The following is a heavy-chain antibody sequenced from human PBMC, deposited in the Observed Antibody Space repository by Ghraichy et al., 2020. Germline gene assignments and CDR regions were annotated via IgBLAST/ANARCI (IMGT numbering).Heavy chain of an antibody. CDR1: GFTFSSYA. CDR2: ISGSGGST. Sequence: LSLTCAASGFTFSSYAMSWVRQAPGKGLEWVSAISGSGGSTYYADSVKGRFTISRDNSKNTLYLQMNSLRAEDTAVYYCAKVAGGRGDAFDIWGQGTMVTVSS. CDR3: AKVAGGRGDAFDI. J-gene: IGHJ3*02. V-gene: IGHV3-23*01. D-gene: IGHD4-23*01.